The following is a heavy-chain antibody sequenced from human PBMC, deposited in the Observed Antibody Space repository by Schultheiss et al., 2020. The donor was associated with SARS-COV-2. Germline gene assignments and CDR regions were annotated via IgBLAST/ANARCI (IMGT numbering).Heavy chain of an antibody. Sequence: SQTLSLTCAVYGGSFSGYYWSWIRQHPGKGLEWIGEINHSGSTNYNPSLKSRVTISVDTSKNQFSLKLSSVTAADTAVYYCAIGLSSPYYFDYWGQGTLVTVSS. CDR3: AIGLSSPYYFDY. D-gene: IGHD6-19*01. J-gene: IGHJ4*02. V-gene: IGHV4-34*01. CDR2: INHSGST. CDR1: GGSFSGYY.